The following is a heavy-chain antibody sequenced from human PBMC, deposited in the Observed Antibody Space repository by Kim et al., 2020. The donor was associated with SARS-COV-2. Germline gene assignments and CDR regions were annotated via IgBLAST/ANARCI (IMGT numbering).Heavy chain of an antibody. CDR3: ARDITIGYYYYGMDV. J-gene: IGHJ6*02. D-gene: IGHD3-10*01. V-gene: IGHV1-2*02. CDR1: GYTFTGYY. CDR2: INPNSGGT. Sequence: ASVKVSCKASGYTFTGYYMHWVRQAPGQGLEWMGWINPNSGGTNYAQKFQGRVTMTRDTSISTAYMELSRLRSDDTAVYYCARDITIGYYYYGMDVWGQGTTVTVSS.